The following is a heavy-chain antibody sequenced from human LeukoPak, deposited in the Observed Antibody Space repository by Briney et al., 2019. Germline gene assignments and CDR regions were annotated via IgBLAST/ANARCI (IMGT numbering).Heavy chain of an antibody. CDR2: VYYTGST. CDR1: GGSVSNYY. J-gene: IGHJ4*02. CDR3: ARHFAYSSSSYFDY. Sequence: SETLSLACSVSGGSVSNYYWSWIRQPSGKGLEWIGYVYYTGSTNYNPSLKSRVTVFEDKSKSQFSLRLYSVTVADTAVYYCARHFAYSSSSYFDYWGQGSLVTVSS. V-gene: IGHV4-59*08. D-gene: IGHD6-6*01.